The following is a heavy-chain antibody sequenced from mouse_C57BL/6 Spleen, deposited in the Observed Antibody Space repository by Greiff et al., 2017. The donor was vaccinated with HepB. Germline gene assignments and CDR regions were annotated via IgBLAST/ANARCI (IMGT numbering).Heavy chain of an antibody. CDR2: IHPNSGST. CDR3: ARALRLGYFDV. V-gene: IGHV1-64*01. Sequence: VQLQQPGAELVKPGASVKLSCKASGYTFTSYWMHWVKQRPGQGLEWIGMIHPNSGSTNYNEKFKSKATLTVDKSSSTAYMQLSSLTSEDSAVYYCARALRLGYFDVWGTGTTVTVSS. D-gene: IGHD1-1*01. J-gene: IGHJ1*03. CDR1: GYTFTSYW.